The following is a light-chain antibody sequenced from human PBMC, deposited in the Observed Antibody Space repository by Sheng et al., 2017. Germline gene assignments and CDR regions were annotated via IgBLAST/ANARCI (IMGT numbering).Light chain of an antibody. Sequence: EIVMTQSPATLSVSPGERATLSCRASQSVSSNLAWYQQKPGKAPKVLLYAASRLESGVPSRFSGSGSGTEYTLTISRLQPEDFATYYCHQYYTMPRTFGQGTKVEIK. V-gene: IGKV3-15*01. J-gene: IGKJ1*01. CDR3: HQYYTMPRT. CDR1: QSVSSN. CDR2: AAS.